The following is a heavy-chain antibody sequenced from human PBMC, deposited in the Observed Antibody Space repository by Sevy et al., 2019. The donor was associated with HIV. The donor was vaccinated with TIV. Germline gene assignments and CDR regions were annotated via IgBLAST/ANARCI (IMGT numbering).Heavy chain of an antibody. CDR2: ISYDGSNK. CDR1: GFTFSSYA. CDR3: ARGLGYCSGGSCQAHAFDI. Sequence: GGFLRLSCAASGFTFSSYAMHWVRQAPGKGLEWVAVISYDGSNKYYADSVKGRFTISRDNSKNTLYLQMNSLRAEDTAVYYCARGLGYCSGGSCQAHAFDIWGQGTIVTVSS. V-gene: IGHV3-30-3*01. J-gene: IGHJ3*02. D-gene: IGHD2-15*01.